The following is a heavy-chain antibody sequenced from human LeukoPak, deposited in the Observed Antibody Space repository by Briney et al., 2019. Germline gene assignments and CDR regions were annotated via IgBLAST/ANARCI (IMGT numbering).Heavy chain of an antibody. CDR3: ARDRLAAPIDYYYDSSGSFDY. Sequence: SVKVSCKASGGTFSSYAISWVRQAPGQGLEWMGGIIPIFGTANYAQKFQGRVTITADESTSTAYMELSSLRSEDTAAYYCARDRLAAPIDYYYDSSGSFDYWGQGTLVTVSS. V-gene: IGHV1-69*13. D-gene: IGHD3-22*01. CDR1: GGTFSSYA. J-gene: IGHJ4*02. CDR2: IIPIFGTA.